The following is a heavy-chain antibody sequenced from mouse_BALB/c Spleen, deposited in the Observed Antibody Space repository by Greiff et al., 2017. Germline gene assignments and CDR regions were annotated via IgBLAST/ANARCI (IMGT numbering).Heavy chain of an antibody. CDR2: ISYDGSN. CDR3: AREGDYYGSSFDY. D-gene: IGHD1-1*01. CDR1: GYSITSCYY. Sequence: EVQLQESGPGLVKPSQSLSLTCSVSGYSITSCYYWNWIRQFPGNQLEWMGYISYDGSNNYNPSLKNRISVTRDTSKNPFFLKLNSVTTEDTATYYCAREGDYYGSSFDYWGQGTTLTVSS. J-gene: IGHJ2*01. V-gene: IGHV3-6*02.